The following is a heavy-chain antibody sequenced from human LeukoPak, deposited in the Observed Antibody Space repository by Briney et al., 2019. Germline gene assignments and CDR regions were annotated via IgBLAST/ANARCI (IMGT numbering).Heavy chain of an antibody. V-gene: IGHV1-2*02. Sequence: GASVKVSCKASGYTFTGYYMHWVRQSPGQGLEWMGWINPNSGGTNYAQKFQGRVNMTRDTSISAAYMELSRLRSDDTAVYYCARDGTLSGRHPLDYWGQGTLVTVSS. CDR3: ARDGTLSGRHPLDY. CDR2: INPNSGGT. CDR1: GYTFTGYY. J-gene: IGHJ4*02. D-gene: IGHD3-10*01.